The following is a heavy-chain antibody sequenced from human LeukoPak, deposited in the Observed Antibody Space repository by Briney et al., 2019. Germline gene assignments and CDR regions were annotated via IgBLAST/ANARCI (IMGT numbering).Heavy chain of an antibody. D-gene: IGHD3-10*01. V-gene: IGHV3-30*18. Sequence: PGRSLRLSCAASGFTFSSYGMHWVRQAPGKGLEWVAVISYDGSNKYYADSVKGRFTISRDNYKNTLYLKMNSMRAEDTAVYYCAKDWYGSGSYDYWGQGTLVTVSS. CDR3: AKDWYGSGSYDY. CDR1: GFTFSSYG. CDR2: ISYDGSNK. J-gene: IGHJ4*02.